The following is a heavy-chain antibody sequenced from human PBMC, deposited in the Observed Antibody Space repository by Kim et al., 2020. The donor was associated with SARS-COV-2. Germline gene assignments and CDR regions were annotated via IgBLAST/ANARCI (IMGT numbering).Heavy chain of an antibody. D-gene: IGHD4-17*01. Sequence: GESLKISCKGSGYSFTSYWIGWVRQMPGKGLEWMGIIYPGDSDTRYSPSFQGQVTISADKSISTAYLQWSSLKASDTAMYYCARNFRHNYGDYVDPPGFDPWGQGTLVTVSS. CDR3: ARNFRHNYGDYVDPPGFDP. V-gene: IGHV5-51*01. J-gene: IGHJ5*02. CDR2: IYPGDSDT. CDR1: GYSFTSYW.